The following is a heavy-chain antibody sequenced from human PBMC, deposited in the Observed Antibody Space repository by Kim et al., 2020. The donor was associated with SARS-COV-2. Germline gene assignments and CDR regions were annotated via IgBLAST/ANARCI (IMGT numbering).Heavy chain of an antibody. CDR3: ARELRIRELDS. V-gene: IGHV4-39*01. CDR2: IYYSGST. D-gene: IGHD1-1*01. J-gene: IGHJ5*02. CDR1: GGSISSSSYY. Sequence: SETLSLTCTVSGGSISSSSYYWGWIRQPPGKGLEWIGSIYYSGSTYYNPSLKSRVTISVDTSKNQFSLKLSSVTAADTAVYYCARELRIRELDSWGQGTLVTVSS.